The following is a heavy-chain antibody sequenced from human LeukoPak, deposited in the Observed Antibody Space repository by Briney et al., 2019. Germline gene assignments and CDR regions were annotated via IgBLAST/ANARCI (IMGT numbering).Heavy chain of an antibody. Sequence: TLSLTCTASGDSISSSDYFWSWIRQPAGKGLEWIRRINSRGSTNYNPSLKSRLTLSVHTSKNQFSLKLTSVTVADTAVYYCARYRLGWFDPWGQGTLVTVSS. CDR3: ARYRLGWFDP. CDR2: INSRGST. V-gene: IGHV4-61*02. D-gene: IGHD6-25*01. CDR1: GDSISSSDYF. J-gene: IGHJ5*02.